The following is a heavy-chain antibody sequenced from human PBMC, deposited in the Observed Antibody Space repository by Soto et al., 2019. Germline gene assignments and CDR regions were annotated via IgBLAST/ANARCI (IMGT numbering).Heavy chain of an antibody. CDR3: ARDLNWAFDY. D-gene: IGHD1-1*01. J-gene: IGHJ4*02. CDR2: VTSSSSTI. Sequence: EVQLVESGGGLVQPGGSLRLSCAASGFSFSSYSMNWVRQAPGKGLEWISYVTSSSSTITYADSVKGRFTISRDNAKNSLFLQMNGLRDEDTAVYFCARDLNWAFDYWGQGTLVTVSS. CDR1: GFSFSSYS. V-gene: IGHV3-48*02.